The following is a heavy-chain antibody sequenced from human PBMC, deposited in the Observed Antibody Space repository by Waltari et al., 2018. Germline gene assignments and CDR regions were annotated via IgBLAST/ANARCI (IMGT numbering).Heavy chain of an antibody. CDR3: ARGVTTAATGTSGY. CDR2: VNTEWSIT. Sequence: EVQLVESGGGLVKPGGSLRLSCPASGFPFSNYWMNWVRQAPGKGLVWVARVNTEWSITNYADSVKGRFTISRDNANNTLYLQMNSLTVDDTAVYYCARGVTTAATGTSGYWGQGALATVSS. D-gene: IGHD6-13*01. V-gene: IGHV3-74*01. J-gene: IGHJ4*02. CDR1: GFPFSNYW.